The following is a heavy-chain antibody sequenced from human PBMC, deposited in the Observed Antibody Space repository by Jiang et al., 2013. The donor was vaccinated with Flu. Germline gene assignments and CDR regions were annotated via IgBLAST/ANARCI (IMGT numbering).Heavy chain of an antibody. CDR2: IIPIFGTS. CDR3: ARGPDTSAYYYFY. Sequence: AEVKKPGSSVKVSCKASGGTFSSNAISWVRQAPGQALEWMGGIIPIFGTSNYAQKFQGRVTITADKSTSTAYMEVSSLRSEDTAVYYCARGPDTSAYYYFYWGQGTLVTVSS. D-gene: IGHD3-22*01. J-gene: IGHJ4*02. CDR1: GGTFSSNA. V-gene: IGHV1-69*06.